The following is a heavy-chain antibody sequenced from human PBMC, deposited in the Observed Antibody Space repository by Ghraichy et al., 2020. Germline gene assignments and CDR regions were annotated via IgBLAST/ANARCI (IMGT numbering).Heavy chain of an antibody. CDR2: TYHRSKWYN. V-gene: IGHV6-1*01. J-gene: IGHJ6*03. Sequence: SQTLSLTCAISGDSVSRNSAAWNWMRQSPSIGLEWLVRTYHRSKWYNDYAVAVKIRITINPDTSKNQFSLHLNSVTPEVTAVYYCARDQLGSDYYYMDVWGQGTTVTVSS. CDR3: ARDQLGSDYYYMDV. CDR1: GDSVSRNSAA. D-gene: IGHD3-10*02.